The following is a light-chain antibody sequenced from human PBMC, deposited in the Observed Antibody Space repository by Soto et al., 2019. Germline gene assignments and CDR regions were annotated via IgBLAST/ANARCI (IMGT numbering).Light chain of an antibody. J-gene: IGKJ4*01. Sequence: EIGLKQSPGTLSLSPGGRATLSCRASQSVSSSYLAWYQQKPGQAPRLLIYGASSRATGIPDRFSGSGSGTDFTLTISRLEPEDFAVYYCQQYGSSGLTFGGGTKVDIK. V-gene: IGKV3-20*01. CDR3: QQYGSSGLT. CDR2: GAS. CDR1: QSVSSSY.